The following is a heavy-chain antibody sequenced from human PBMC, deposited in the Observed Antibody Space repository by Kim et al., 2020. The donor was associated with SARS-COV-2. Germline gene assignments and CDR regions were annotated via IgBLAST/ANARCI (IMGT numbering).Heavy chain of an antibody. V-gene: IGHV3-74*01. J-gene: IGHJ6*02. D-gene: IGHD2-2*01. CDR3: ARDAPGGYCSSTSCYWSYGMDV. CDR2: INSDGSST. Sequence: GGSLRLSCAASGFTFSSYWMHWVRQAPGKGLVWVSRINSDGSSTSYADSVKGRFTISRDNAKNTLYLQMNSLRAEDTAVYYCARDAPGGYCSSTSCYWSYGMDVWGQGTTVTVSS. CDR1: GFTFSSYW.